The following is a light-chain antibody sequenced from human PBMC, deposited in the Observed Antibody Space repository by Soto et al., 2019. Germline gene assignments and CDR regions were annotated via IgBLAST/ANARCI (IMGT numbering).Light chain of an antibody. CDR3: CAFAGSTTSVA. CDR2: EVS. J-gene: IGLJ2*01. Sequence: QSALTQPASVSGSPGQSITISCTGTSSDVGSYNLVSWYQQHPGQAPKLLIYEVSKRPSGVSNRFSGSKSGNTASLTISGLQAEAEAYYYCCAFAGSTTSVAFGGGTKLTVL. CDR1: SSDVGSYNL. V-gene: IGLV2-23*02.